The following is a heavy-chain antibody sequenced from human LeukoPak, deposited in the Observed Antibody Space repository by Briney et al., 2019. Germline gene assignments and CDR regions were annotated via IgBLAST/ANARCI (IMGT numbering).Heavy chain of an antibody. CDR2: INPNSGGT. J-gene: IGHJ4*02. Sequence: ASVKVSCKASGYTFTGYYMHWMRQAPGQGLEWMGWINPNSGGTNYAQKFQGWVTMTRDTSISTAYMELSRLRSDDTAVYYCARDHCSGGSCYSYYYWGQGTLVTVSS. D-gene: IGHD2-15*01. CDR1: GYTFTGYY. CDR3: ARDHCSGGSCYSYYY. V-gene: IGHV1-2*04.